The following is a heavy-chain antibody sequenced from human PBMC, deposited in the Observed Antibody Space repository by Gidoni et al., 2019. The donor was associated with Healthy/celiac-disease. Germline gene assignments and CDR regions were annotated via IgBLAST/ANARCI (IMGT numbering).Heavy chain of an antibody. CDR2: INHNSGGT. CDR3: ARGGRAAAGNGY. CDR1: GSTFTGYY. D-gene: IGHD6-13*01. Sequence: QVQLLQSGAEVKKPGASVKVSCKASGSTFTGYYMHGVRQAPGQGFEWLGWINHNSGGTNYEQKFQGRVTKTRDTSISTAYMELSRLRSDDTAVYYCARGGRAAAGNGYWGQGTLVTVSS. J-gene: IGHJ4*02. V-gene: IGHV1-2*02.